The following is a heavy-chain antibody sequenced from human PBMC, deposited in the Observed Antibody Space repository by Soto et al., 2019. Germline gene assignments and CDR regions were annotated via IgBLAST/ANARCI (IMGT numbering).Heavy chain of an antibody. Sequence: GGSLRLSCAASGFTFSSYGMHWVRQAPGKGLEWVSAIWYGGGSKYYADSVKGRFTISRDSSKNTLYLQMNSLRAEDTAVYYCAKDRSSTSCYAFDYWGQGTLVTVSS. V-gene: IGHV3-33*06. D-gene: IGHD2-2*01. J-gene: IGHJ4*02. CDR2: IWYGGGSK. CDR1: GFTFSSYG. CDR3: AKDRSSTSCYAFDY.